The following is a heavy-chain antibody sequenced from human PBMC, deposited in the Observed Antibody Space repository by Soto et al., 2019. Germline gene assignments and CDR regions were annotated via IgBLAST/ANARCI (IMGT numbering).Heavy chain of an antibody. CDR1: GYTFTHYA. V-gene: IGHV1-3*04. CDR3: ARQGDSRILRDTFDI. J-gene: IGHJ3*02. Sequence: QVQLVQSGAEVKQPGASVKVSCKSSGYTFTHYAMHWVRQAPGQGLEWLGWINTDNGKTAFSQKFQGRVSITMDTSASTAYVELSSLISEDTAVYYCARQGDSRILRDTFDIWGQGTLVTVAS. D-gene: IGHD2-8*01. CDR2: INTDNGKT.